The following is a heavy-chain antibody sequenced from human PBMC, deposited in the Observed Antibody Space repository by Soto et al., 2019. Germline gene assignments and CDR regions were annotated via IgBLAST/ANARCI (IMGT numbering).Heavy chain of an antibody. V-gene: IGHV3-15*07. J-gene: IGHJ3*02. CDR3: TTGFTRLAAFDI. CDR2: IKSKTDGGTT. CDR1: GFTFSSYS. D-gene: IGHD6-6*01. Sequence: GGSLRLSCAASGFTFSSYSMNWVRQAPGKGLEWVGRIKSKTDGGTTDYAAPVKGRFTISRDDSKNTLYLQMNSLKTEDTAVYYCTTGFTRLAAFDIWGQGTMVTVSS.